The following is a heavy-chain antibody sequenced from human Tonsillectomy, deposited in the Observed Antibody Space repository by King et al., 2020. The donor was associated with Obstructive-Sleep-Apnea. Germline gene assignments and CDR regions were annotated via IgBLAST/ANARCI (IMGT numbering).Heavy chain of an antibody. V-gene: IGHV3-20*04. CDR3: ARRGAMTTDWYFDL. J-gene: IGHJ2*01. CDR2: LNWNGGST. CDR1: GVTLDDYG. D-gene: IGHD4-17*01. Sequence: VQLVESGGGVVRPGGSLRLSCAASGVTLDDYGMSWVRQAPGKGLEFVSGLNWNGGSTGYAGSVRGRVTIARDNAKNSLYLQMNSLGADDTAFYYCARRGAMTTDWYFDLWGRGTLVTVSS.